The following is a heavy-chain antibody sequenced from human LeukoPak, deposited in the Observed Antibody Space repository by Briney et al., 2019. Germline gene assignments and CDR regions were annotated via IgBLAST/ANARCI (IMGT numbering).Heavy chain of an antibody. CDR2: ISGSGGST. CDR1: GFTFSSYA. V-gene: IGHV3-23*01. D-gene: IGHD3-3*01. CDR3: AKDQFITIFGVVIISDY. Sequence: GGSLRLSCAASGFTFSSYATSWVRQAPGKGLEWVSAISGSGGSTYYADSVKGRFTISRDNSKNTLYLQMNSLRAEDTAVYYCAKDQFITIFGVVIISDYWGQGTLVTVSS. J-gene: IGHJ4*02.